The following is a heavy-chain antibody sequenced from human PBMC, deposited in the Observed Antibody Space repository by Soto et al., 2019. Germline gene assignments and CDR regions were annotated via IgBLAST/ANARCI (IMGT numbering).Heavy chain of an antibody. CDR2: ISSDGRNT. CDR1: GFAFSSYW. Sequence: EVQLVASGWGLVQPGGSLRLSCAASGFAFSSYWMQWVRQAPGKGPVWVSRISSDGRNTTYADFVKGRFTISRDNAENTLPLQMTRLTGADTAVYYCIKASTVTGVGGYRWGQGTLVTVSS. D-gene: IGHD6-19*01. J-gene: IGHJ5*02. CDR3: IKASTVTGVGGYR. V-gene: IGHV3-74*01.